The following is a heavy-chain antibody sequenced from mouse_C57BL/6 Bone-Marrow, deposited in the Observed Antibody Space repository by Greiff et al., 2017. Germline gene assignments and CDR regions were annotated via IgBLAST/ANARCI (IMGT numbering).Heavy chain of an antibody. CDR3: AVNSYYYAMDY. Sequence: QVQLKESGAELARPGASVKMSCKASGYTFTSYTMHWVKQRPGQGLEWIGYINPSSGYTKYNQKFKDKATLTADKSSSTAYMQLSSLTSEDSAVYYCAVNSYYYAMDYWGQGTSVTVSS. V-gene: IGHV1-4*01. CDR2: INPSSGYT. CDR1: GYTFTSYT. J-gene: IGHJ4*01.